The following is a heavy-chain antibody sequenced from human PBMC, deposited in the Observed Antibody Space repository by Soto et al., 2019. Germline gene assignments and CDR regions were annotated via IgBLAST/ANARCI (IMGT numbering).Heavy chain of an antibody. CDR3: VRGRGWYPEH. J-gene: IGHJ4*02. D-gene: IGHD6-19*01. V-gene: IGHV3-7*01. CDR1: GFTFTTSW. CDR2: IKQDGREK. Sequence: EVQLVESGGGLVQPGGSLRLSCAASGFTFTTSWMTWVRQAPGKGLEWVANIKQDGREKRYVDSVKGRFTISRDNAKNSLCLQMNSLRVEDTAVYYCVRGRGWYPEHWGLGTLVTVSS.